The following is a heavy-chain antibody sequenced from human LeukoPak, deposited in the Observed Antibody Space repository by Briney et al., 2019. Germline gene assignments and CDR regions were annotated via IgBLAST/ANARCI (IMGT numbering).Heavy chain of an antibody. CDR2: IYHSGST. Sequence: PSGTLSLTCAVSGGSISSSNWWSWVRQPPGKGLEWIGEIYHSGSTNYNPSLKSRVTISVDKSKNQFSLKLSSVTAADTAVYYCARVFGPHATYSPFDYWGQGTLVTVSS. D-gene: IGHD2-21*01. V-gene: IGHV4-4*02. CDR3: ARVFGPHATYSPFDY. J-gene: IGHJ4*02. CDR1: GGSISSSNW.